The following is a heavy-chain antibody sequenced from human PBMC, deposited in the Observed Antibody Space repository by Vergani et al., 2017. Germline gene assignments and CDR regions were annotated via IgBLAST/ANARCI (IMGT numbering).Heavy chain of an antibody. CDR3: ARTPFNRCGAYMDV. D-gene: IGHD1-14*01. V-gene: IGHV3-43*01. Sequence: EVQLVQSGGVVVQPGGSVRLSCVVTGFSFNDYSMQWVRQAPGKVLWWVSLLSWDGRSTYYAHSVKGRFNICRDNNKKAVYLQMNSLTTEDTALYYCARTPFNRCGAYMDVWGKGTTVTVS. CDR1: GFSFNDYS. CDR2: LSWDGRST. J-gene: IGHJ6*03.